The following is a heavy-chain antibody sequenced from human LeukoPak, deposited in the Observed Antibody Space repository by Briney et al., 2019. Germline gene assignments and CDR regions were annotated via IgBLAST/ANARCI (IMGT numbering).Heavy chain of an antibody. CDR1: GGTFSRYA. CDR2: IIPMFGIA. Sequence: SVKVSCKASGGTFSRYAISWVRQAPGQGLEWVGGIIPMFGIANYAQKFQGRVTITADESTSTAYMGLSSLRSEDTAVYYCARDRPYTGGWRGFDYWGQGTLVTVSS. V-gene: IGHV1-69*13. J-gene: IGHJ4*02. D-gene: IGHD6-19*01. CDR3: ARDRPYTGGWRGFDY.